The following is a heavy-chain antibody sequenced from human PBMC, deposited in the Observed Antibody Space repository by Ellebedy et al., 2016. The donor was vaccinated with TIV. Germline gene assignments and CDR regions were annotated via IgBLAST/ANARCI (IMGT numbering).Heavy chain of an antibody. Sequence: ASVKVSCXASGYTFTGYYMHWVRQAPGQGLEWMGWINPNSGGTNYAQKFQGRVTMTRDTSISTAYMELSSLRSEDTAVYYCARGGEGYCSGGSCPARPIIFDYWGQGTLVTVSS. D-gene: IGHD2-15*01. J-gene: IGHJ4*02. CDR2: INPNSGGT. CDR1: GYTFTGYY. V-gene: IGHV1-2*02. CDR3: ARGGEGYCSGGSCPARPIIFDY.